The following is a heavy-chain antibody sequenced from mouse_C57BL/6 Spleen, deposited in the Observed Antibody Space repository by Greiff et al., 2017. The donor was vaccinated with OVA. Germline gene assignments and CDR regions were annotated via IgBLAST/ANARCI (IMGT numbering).Heavy chain of an antibody. J-gene: IGHJ4*01. Sequence: ESGPGLVKPSQSLSLTCSVTGYSITSGYYWNWIRQFPGNKLEWMGYISYDGSNNYNPSLKNRISITRDTSKNQFFLNLNSVTTEDTATYYCARDLGEDYWGQGTSVTVSS. V-gene: IGHV3-6*01. CDR2: ISYDGSN. CDR3: ARDLGEDY. CDR1: GYSITSGYY. D-gene: IGHD4-1*01.